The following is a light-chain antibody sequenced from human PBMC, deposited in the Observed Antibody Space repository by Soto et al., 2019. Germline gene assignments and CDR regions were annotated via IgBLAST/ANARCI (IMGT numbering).Light chain of an antibody. CDR2: EGN. V-gene: IGLV2-23*01. CDR1: SSDVGSFNL. J-gene: IGLJ2*01. CDR3: CSYAGSSTSVV. Sequence: QSALTQPASVSGSPGQPITISCTGASSDVGSFNLVSWYQQHPGEAPKLMIYEGNKRPSGVSDRFSGSKAGNTASLTISGLQAEDEADYYCCSYAGSSTSVVFGGGTKLTGL.